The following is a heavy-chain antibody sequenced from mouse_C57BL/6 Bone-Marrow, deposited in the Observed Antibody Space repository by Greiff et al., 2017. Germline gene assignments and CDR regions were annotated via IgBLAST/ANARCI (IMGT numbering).Heavy chain of an antibody. J-gene: IGHJ2*01. D-gene: IGHD3-2*02. CDR2: ISDGGSYT. V-gene: IGHV5-4*01. CDR3: ARDRGQLRLNYFDY. Sequence: DVKLVESGEGLVKPGGSLKLSCAASGFTFSSYAMSWVRQTPEKRLEWVATISDGGSYTYYPDNVKGRFTIPRDNAKNNLYLQMIHLKSEDTAMYYCARDRGQLRLNYFDYWGQGTTLTVSS. CDR1: GFTFSSYA.